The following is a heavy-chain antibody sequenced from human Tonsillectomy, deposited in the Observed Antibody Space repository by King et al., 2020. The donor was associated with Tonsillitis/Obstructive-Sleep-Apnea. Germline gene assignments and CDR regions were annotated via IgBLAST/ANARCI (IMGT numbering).Heavy chain of an antibody. D-gene: IGHD3-10*01. J-gene: IGHJ6*03. CDR3: AREGFTYYYMEV. Sequence: VPLVASGGGLVMPGGSLRLAGAASGFTFGGHNMHWVRQSPGQGLEWVSSITSTGNSMSSADSVKGRFTISRDNAKDSLSLQMDSLRAEDTAVYYCAREGFTYYYMEVWGNGSTVTVSS. CDR1: GFTFGGHN. V-gene: IGHV3-21*01. CDR2: ITSTGNSM.